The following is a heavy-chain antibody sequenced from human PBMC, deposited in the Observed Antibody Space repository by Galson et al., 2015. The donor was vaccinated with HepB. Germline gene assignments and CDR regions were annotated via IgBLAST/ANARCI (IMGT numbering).Heavy chain of an antibody. V-gene: IGHV3-33*08. CDR2: IWYDGSNK. D-gene: IGHD1-26*01. Sequence: SLRLSCAASGFAFSSYGMHWVRQAPGKGLEWVAVIWYDGSNKYYADSVKGRFTISRDNSKNTLYLQMNSLRAEDTAVYYCARDRGLEWELLGISGYWGQGTLVTVSS. CDR3: ARDRGLEWELLGISGY. J-gene: IGHJ4*02. CDR1: GFAFSSYG.